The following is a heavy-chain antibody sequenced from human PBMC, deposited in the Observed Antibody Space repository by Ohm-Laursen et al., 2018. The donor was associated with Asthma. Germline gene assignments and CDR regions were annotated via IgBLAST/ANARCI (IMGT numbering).Heavy chain of an antibody. D-gene: IGHD3/OR15-3a*01. Sequence: SLRLSCAASGFTFSSYGMHWVRQAPGKGLEWLAVISYDSSLKYYADSVNGRFTISRDDFKSTLYLQMNSLRADDTALYYCARDVMDWYSPALDFWGQGSLVTVSS. V-gene: IGHV3-30*03. J-gene: IGHJ4*02. CDR3: ARDVMDWYSPALDF. CDR2: ISYDSSLK. CDR1: GFTFSSYG.